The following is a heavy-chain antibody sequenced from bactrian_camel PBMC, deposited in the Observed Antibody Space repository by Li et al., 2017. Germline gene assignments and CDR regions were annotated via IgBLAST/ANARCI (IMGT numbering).Heavy chain of an antibody. J-gene: IGHJ6*01. CDR2: VSVIGE. V-gene: IGHV3S10*01. D-gene: IGHD4*01. CDR1: GTSGFTFSRYP. Sequence: VQLVESGGGLVLPGESPRLSCAASGTSGFTFSRYPMIWVRQAPGKGFEWVALVSVIGEHTLYADSVKDRFTISRDNTKNTVYLQMNSLKPEDTAVYYCVRKDDYSNYATFGYWGQGTQVTVSS. CDR3: VRKDDYSNYATFGY.